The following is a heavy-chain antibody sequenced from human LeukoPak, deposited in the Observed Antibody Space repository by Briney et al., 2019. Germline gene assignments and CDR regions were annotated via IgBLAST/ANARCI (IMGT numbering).Heavy chain of an antibody. CDR1: GYTFTSYG. V-gene: IGHV1-18*01. D-gene: IGHD3-16*02. J-gene: IGHJ3*02. CDR2: ISAYNGNT. Sequence: ASVKVSCKASGYTFTSYGISWVRQAPGQGLEWMGWISAYNGNTNYAQKLQGRVTMTTDTSTSTAYMELRSLRSDDTAVYYGARVSYDYVWGSYRRHDAFDIWGQGTMVTVSS. CDR3: ARVSYDYVWGSYRRHDAFDI.